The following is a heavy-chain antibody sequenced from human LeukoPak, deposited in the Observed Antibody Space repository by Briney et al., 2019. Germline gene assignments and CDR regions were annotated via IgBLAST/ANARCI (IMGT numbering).Heavy chain of an antibody. CDR1: GFSFTGYF. CDR3: ARGPHDTAYYFDQ. V-gene: IGHV1-2*06. D-gene: IGHD5-18*01. J-gene: IGHJ4*02. Sequence: ASVKVSCKASGFSFTGYFMHWVRQAPGQGPEWMGRIDPNSGGTNYALKFQGRVTMTRDTPITTAYMDLSRLRSDDTAVYYCARGPHDTAYYFDQWGQGTLLTVSS. CDR2: IDPNSGGT.